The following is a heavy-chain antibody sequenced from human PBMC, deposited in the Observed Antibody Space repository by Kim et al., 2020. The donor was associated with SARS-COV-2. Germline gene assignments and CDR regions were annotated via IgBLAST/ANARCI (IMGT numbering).Heavy chain of an antibody. CDR2: INPNSVGT. V-gene: IGHV1-2*04. D-gene: IGHD6-13*01. Sequence: ASVKVSCKASGYTFTGYYMHWVRQAPGQGLEWMGGINPNSVGTNYAQKLQGWVTMTRDTSTSTAYMELSRLRSDDTDVYYCARDSSSSWYRVDYWGQGTLVTTSS. J-gene: IGHJ4*02. CDR1: GYTFTGYY. CDR3: ARDSSSSWYRVDY.